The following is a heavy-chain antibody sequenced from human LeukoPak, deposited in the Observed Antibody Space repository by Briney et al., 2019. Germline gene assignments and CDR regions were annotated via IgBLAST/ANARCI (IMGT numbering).Heavy chain of an antibody. Sequence: SETLSLTCTVSGGSISSYYWSWIRQPAGKGLEWIGRIYTSGSTNYNPSLKRRVTMSVDTSKNQFSLKLSSVTAAGTAVYYCARDEYSSSTGYFQHWGQGTLVTVSS. D-gene: IGHD6-6*01. CDR3: ARDEYSSSTGYFQH. CDR1: GGSISSYY. J-gene: IGHJ1*01. CDR2: IYTSGST. V-gene: IGHV4-4*07.